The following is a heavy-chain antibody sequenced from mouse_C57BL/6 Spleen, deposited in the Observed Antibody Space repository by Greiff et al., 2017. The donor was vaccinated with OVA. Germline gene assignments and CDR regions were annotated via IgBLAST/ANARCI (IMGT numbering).Heavy chain of an antibody. V-gene: IGHV5-17*01. Sequence: VQLKESGGGLVKPGGSLKLSCAASGFTFSDYGMHWVRQAPEKGLEWVAYISSGSSTIYYADTVKGRFTISRDTAKNTLFLQMTSLRSEDTAMYYCAKRGITTVVGYYAMDYWGQGTSVTVSS. CDR1: GFTFSDYG. J-gene: IGHJ4*01. CDR3: AKRGITTVVGYYAMDY. D-gene: IGHD1-1*01. CDR2: ISSGSSTI.